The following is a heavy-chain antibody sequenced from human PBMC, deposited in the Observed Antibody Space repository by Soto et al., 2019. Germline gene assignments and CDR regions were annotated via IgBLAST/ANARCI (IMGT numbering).Heavy chain of an antibody. D-gene: IGHD4-4*01. CDR2: IYYSGST. J-gene: IGHJ4*02. CDR1: GGSITSYY. CDR3: ARDRDYSNYFDL. Sequence: SETLSLTCTVSGGSITSYYWSWIRQPPGEGLEWIGYIYYSGSTNYNPSLKSRVTISVDTSKNQFSLKLSSVTAADTAVYYCARDRDYSNYFDLWGQGTLVTVSS. V-gene: IGHV4-59*01.